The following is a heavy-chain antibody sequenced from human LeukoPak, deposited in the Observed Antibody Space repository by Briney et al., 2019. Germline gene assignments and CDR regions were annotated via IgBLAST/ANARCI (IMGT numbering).Heavy chain of an antibody. CDR1: GDSVSSNNAA. J-gene: IGHJ4*02. CDR3: ARGPGYCSITSCYFVYYFDS. V-gene: IGHV6-1*01. CDR2: TYYRSKFYN. Sequence: SQTLSLTCAISGDSVSSNNAAWNRIRQSPSRGLEWLGRTYYRSKFYNDFAVSVKSRISINSDTSKNQFSLHLQSVTPEDTAVYYCARGPGYCSITSCYFVYYFDSWGQGTLVTVSS. D-gene: IGHD2-2*01.